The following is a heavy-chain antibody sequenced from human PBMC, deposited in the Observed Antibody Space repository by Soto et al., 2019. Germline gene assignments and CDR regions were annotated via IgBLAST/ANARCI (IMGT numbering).Heavy chain of an antibody. CDR3: ARASLGYCRSTSCYTVYYYYGMDV. CDR2: IYPGDSDT. D-gene: IGHD2-2*02. Sequence: GESLKISCKGSGYSFTSYCIGWVRQMPGKGLEWMGIIYPGDSDTRYSPSFQGQVTISADKSISTAYLQWSSLKASDTAMYYCARASLGYCRSTSCYTVYYYYGMDVGGQGTTVTVSS. V-gene: IGHV5-51*01. J-gene: IGHJ6*02. CDR1: GYSFTSYC.